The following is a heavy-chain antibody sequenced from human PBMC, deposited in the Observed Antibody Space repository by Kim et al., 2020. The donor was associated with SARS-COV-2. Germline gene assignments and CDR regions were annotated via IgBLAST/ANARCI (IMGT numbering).Heavy chain of an antibody. J-gene: IGHJ2*01. CDR1: GGAFNTFG. CDR3: ASDGVATSDWYFDL. V-gene: IGHV1-69*13. Sequence: SVKVSCKASGGAFNTFGLSWVRQAPGQGLEWMGGITPIFRRPDYAQKFEGRLTITADESASTGYMELTGLTSDDTAMYFCASDGVATSDWYFDLWGHGTLITVAP. D-gene: IGHD5-12*01. CDR2: ITPIFRRP.